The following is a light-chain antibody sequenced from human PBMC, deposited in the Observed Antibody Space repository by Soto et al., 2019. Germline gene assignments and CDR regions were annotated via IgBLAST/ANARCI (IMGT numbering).Light chain of an antibody. CDR2: VAT. CDR1: QSVSTF. J-gene: IGKJ2*01. V-gene: IGKV3-11*01. CDR3: QQRSNWPRDT. Sequence: EIVLTQSPATLSLSPGERATLSCRASQSVSTFLAWYQQKPGQAPRLLIYVATNRATGSPPRFSGSGAGTDVTLTISSLEPEDFAVYYCQQRSNWPRDTFGQGTKLEIK.